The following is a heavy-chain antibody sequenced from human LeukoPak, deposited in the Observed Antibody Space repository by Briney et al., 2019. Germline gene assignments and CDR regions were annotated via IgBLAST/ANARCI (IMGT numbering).Heavy chain of an antibody. V-gene: IGHV4-59*08. D-gene: IGHD3-10*01. CDR3: ARHLMVRGVIPTRYFDY. CDR2: IYYSGST. Sequence: SETLSLTCSVSGGSISTYYWTWIRQPPGKGLEWIGYIYYSGSTNYNPSLKSRVTISLDTSKNQFSLKLSSVTAADTAVYYCARHLMVRGVIPTRYFDYWGQGTLVAVSS. J-gene: IGHJ4*02. CDR1: GGSISTYY.